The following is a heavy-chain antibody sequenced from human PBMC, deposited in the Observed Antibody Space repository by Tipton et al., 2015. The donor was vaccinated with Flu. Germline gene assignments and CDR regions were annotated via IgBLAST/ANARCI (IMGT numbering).Heavy chain of an antibody. CDR3: AREGGVVVSDIDAFDI. Sequence: SLRLSCAASGFTFSNYGMHWLRQVAGKGLEWVSFISYDGRNKYYADSVRGRFTISRDNSKNTLYLQMHSLQTEDTAVYYCAREGGVVVSDIDAFDIWGQGTMVTVSS. J-gene: IGHJ3*02. V-gene: IGHV3-30*19. CDR2: ISYDGRNK. D-gene: IGHD2-21*01. CDR1: GFTFSNYG.